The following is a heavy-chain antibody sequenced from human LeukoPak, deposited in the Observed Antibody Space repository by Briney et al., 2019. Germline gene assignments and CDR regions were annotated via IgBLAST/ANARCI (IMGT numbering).Heavy chain of an antibody. Sequence: GGSLRLSCVVSGFTFSSYVMHWVRQAPGKGLEWVAVISYDGSHKYCADSVKGRFTISRDNSKNTLYLQMNSLRAEDTAVYYCARDRNDFWSGFDYWGQGTLVTVSS. J-gene: IGHJ4*02. CDR2: ISYDGSHK. V-gene: IGHV3-30*03. CDR1: GFTFSSYV. D-gene: IGHD3-3*01. CDR3: ARDRNDFWSGFDY.